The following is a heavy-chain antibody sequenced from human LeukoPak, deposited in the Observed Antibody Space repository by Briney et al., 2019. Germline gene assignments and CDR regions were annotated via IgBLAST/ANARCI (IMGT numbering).Heavy chain of an antibody. V-gene: IGHV1-18*01. CDR3: ARGYDYGDYVGDFDY. CDR1: GYTFTSYG. J-gene: IGHJ4*02. CDR2: ITTYNGNT. Sequence: ASVKVSCEASGYTFTSYGISWVRQAPGQGLEWMGWITTYNGNTNYAQKLQGRVTMTTDTSTSTAYMDLRGLRSDDTAVYYCARGYDYGDYVGDFDYWGQGTLVTVSS. D-gene: IGHD4-17*01.